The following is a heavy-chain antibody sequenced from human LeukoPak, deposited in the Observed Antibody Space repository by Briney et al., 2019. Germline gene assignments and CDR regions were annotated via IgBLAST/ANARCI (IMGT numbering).Heavy chain of an antibody. CDR3: AKEKSPLIVGATVFDY. CDR1: GFTFNSYG. V-gene: IGHV3-30*02. CDR2: IRYDGSNK. D-gene: IGHD1-26*01. Sequence: GGSLRLSCAASGFTFNSYGMHWVRQAPGKGLEWVAFIRYDGSNKYYADSVKGRFTISRDNSKNTLYLQMNSLRAEDTAVYYCAKEKSPLIVGATVFDYWGQGTLVTVSS. J-gene: IGHJ4*02.